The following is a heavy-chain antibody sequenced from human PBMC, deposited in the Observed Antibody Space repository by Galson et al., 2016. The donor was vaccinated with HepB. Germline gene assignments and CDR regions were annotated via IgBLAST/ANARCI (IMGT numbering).Heavy chain of an antibody. V-gene: IGHV2-5*02. D-gene: IGHD5-12*01. CDR1: GFSLNTNGVG. J-gene: IGHJ4*02. CDR2: IYWDDDK. Sequence: PALVKPTQTLTLTCTFSGFSLNTNGVGVGWIRQPPGKAPEWLALIYWDDDKRYSPSLQSRLAITKDTSKSQVALKMTGMDPADTGTYFCVQRLLELSGYDYVGGYFGFWGQGSRVTVSS. CDR3: VQRLLELSGYDYVGGYFGF.